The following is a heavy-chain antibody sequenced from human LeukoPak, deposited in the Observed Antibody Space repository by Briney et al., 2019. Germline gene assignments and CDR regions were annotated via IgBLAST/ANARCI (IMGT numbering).Heavy chain of an antibody. Sequence: GGSLRLSCAASGFIFTGYFMSWVRQAPGKGLEWVASIKHDGSEKYYVDSVRGRFTISRDNTKNLLYLQMSSLRAEDTAVYYCAKDNSYGYVLWFDPWGQGTLVTVSS. D-gene: IGHD5-18*01. CDR3: AKDNSYGYVLWFDP. CDR2: IKHDGSEK. CDR1: GFIFTGYF. V-gene: IGHV3-7*01. J-gene: IGHJ5*02.